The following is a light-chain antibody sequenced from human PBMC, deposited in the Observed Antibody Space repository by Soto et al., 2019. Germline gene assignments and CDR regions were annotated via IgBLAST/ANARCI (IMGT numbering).Light chain of an antibody. CDR3: QQYGSSSYT. Sequence: EIVLTQSPGTLSLSPGERATLSCRASQSVSISSLAWYQQKPGQAPRLLIYSASSRATGIPDRFSGSGSGTDFTLTINRLEPEDCAVYYCQQYGSSSYTFGQGTNLEI. CDR2: SAS. V-gene: IGKV3-20*01. CDR1: QSVSISS. J-gene: IGKJ2*01.